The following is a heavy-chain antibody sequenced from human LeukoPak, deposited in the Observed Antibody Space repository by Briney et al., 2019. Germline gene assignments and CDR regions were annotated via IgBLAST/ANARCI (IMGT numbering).Heavy chain of an antibody. CDR3: ARVSVYYDSSGLRYYFDY. CDR2: TYYSGST. CDR1: GGSISSYY. Sequence: PSETLSLTCTVSGGSISSYYWSWIRQPPGKGLEWIGYTYYSGSTNYNPSLKSRVTISVDTSKNQFSLKLISVTAADTAVYYCARVSVYYDSSGLRYYFDYWGQGTLVTVSS. D-gene: IGHD3-22*01. J-gene: IGHJ4*02. V-gene: IGHV4-59*01.